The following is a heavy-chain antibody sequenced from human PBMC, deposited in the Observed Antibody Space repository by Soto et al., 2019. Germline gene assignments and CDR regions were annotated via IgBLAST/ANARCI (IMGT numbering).Heavy chain of an antibody. V-gene: IGHV4-34*01. CDR1: GGSFSGYY. Sequence: PSETLSLTCAVYGGSFSGYYWSWIRQPPGKGLEWIGEINHSGSTNYNPSLKSRVTISVDTSKNQFSLKLSSVTAADTAVYYCARGHRCTNGVCRTPGSGYYSMAVRGKGPTVT. CDR2: INHSGST. J-gene: IGHJ6*03. D-gene: IGHD2-8*01. CDR3: ARGHRCTNGVCRTPGSGYYSMAV.